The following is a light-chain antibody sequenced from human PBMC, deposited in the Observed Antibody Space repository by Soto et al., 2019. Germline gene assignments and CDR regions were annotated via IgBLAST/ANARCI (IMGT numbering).Light chain of an antibody. CDR1: QSISSW. V-gene: IGKV1-5*03. CDR3: QQYNSYRT. CDR2: KAS. J-gene: IGKJ1*01. Sequence: IQLTQSPSSLAASVGDRVTITCRASQSISSWLAWYQQKPGKAPKLLIYKASSLESGVPSRFSGSGSGTEFTLTISSLQPDDFATYYCQQYNSYRTFGQGTKGDIK.